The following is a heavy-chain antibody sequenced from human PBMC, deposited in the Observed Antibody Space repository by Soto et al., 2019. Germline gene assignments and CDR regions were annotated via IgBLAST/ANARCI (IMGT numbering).Heavy chain of an antibody. D-gene: IGHD3-9*01. CDR2: IYYRGNT. Sequence: QLQLQESGPGLVKPSETLSLTCSVSGDSINSDKYYWGWIRQPPGKGLEWIGSIYYRGNTYYNPSLQTRVTISLAKSKSQFSLKRTSVTAADSAVYFCARLEGLATISYYFDFWGQGALVTVSS. J-gene: IGHJ4*02. V-gene: IGHV4-39*01. CDR3: ARLEGLATISYYFDF. CDR1: GDSINSDKYY.